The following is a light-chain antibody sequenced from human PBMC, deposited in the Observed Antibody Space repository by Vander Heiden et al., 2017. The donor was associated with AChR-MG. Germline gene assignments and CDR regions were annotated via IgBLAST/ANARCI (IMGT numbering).Light chain of an antibody. J-gene: IGKJ2*01. V-gene: IGKV4-1*01. CDR2: WAS. CDR3: QQYYDPPYT. Sequence: DIVMTQSPDSLAVSLGERATINCKSSQSVLYSSNNENYLAWYQQKPGQPPKLLIYWASTRGSGVPVRFSGSGSGTDFTLTISSLQAEDVAIYYCQQYYDPPYTFGQGTKLEIK. CDR1: QSVLYSSNNENY.